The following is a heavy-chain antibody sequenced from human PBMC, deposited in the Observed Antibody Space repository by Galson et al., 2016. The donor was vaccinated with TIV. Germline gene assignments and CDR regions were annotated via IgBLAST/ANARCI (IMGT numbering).Heavy chain of an antibody. CDR2: ISDSRTTI. D-gene: IGHD5-12*01. J-gene: IGHJ4*02. CDR1: GFIFSSYS. V-gene: IGHV3-48*04. CDR3: ARVRFTGYGRFDD. Sequence: SLRLSCAASGFIFSSYSMNWVRQAPGKGLEWISYISDSRTTIYYADSVKGRFTISRDNAKNSLYLQMNGLRAEDTAVYYCARVRFTGYGRFDDWGQGTVVTVSS.